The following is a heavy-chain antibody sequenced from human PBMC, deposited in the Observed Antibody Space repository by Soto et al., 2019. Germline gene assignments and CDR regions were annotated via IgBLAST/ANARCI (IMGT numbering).Heavy chain of an antibody. CDR3: ARDVGYCISTSCYSWFDP. J-gene: IGHJ5*02. Sequence: SETLSLTCTVSGGSISSYYWSWIRQPPGKGLEWIGYIYYSGSTNYNPSLKSRVTISVDTSKNQFSLKLSSVTAADTAVYYCARDVGYCISTSCYSWFDPWGQGTLVTVS. V-gene: IGHV4-59*01. CDR1: GGSISSYY. CDR2: IYYSGST. D-gene: IGHD2-2*02.